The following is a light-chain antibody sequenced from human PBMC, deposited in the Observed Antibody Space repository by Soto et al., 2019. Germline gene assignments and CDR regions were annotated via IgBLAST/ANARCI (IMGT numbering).Light chain of an antibody. CDR1: HNINTY. J-gene: IGKJ1*01. CDR3: QQTYYNPRT. V-gene: IGKV1-39*01. Sequence: DIQMTQSPSSLSASIGDRITITCRASHNINTYLNWYQQNPGKAPKLLISAASSLQSGVPSRFSGSGSGTDFTLTITSLQAEDFATYYCQQTYYNPRTFGQGTKVESK. CDR2: AAS.